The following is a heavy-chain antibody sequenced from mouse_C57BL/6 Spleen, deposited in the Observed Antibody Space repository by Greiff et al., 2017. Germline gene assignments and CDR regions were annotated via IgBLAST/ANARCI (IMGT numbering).Heavy chain of an antibody. CDR1: GFSLTSDG. J-gene: IGHJ2*01. D-gene: IGHD6-1*01. CDR2: IWGGGSA. CDR3: ARTPLGGLDD. Sequence: VKLMESGPGLVAPSQSLSISCTVSGFSLTSDGVDWVRQPPGKGLEWLGLIWGGGSANYNSALMSRLSISKDNSKSQVFLKMSRLQTDDTALYYCARTPLGGLDDWGKGTTLTVSS. V-gene: IGHV2-9*01.